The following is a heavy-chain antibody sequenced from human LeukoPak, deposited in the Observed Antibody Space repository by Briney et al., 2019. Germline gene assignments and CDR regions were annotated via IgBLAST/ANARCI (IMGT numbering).Heavy chain of an antibody. CDR3: ARDSPISGYSSGWYDWFDP. J-gene: IGHJ5*02. CDR1: GFTFSSYS. V-gene: IGHV3-21*01. D-gene: IGHD6-19*01. Sequence: GGSLRLSCAASGFTFSSYSMNWVRQAPGKGLEWVSSISSSSSYIYYADSVKGRFTISRDNAKNSLYLQMNSLRAEDTAVYYCARDSPISGYSSGWYDWFDPWGQGTLVTVSS. CDR2: ISSSSSYI.